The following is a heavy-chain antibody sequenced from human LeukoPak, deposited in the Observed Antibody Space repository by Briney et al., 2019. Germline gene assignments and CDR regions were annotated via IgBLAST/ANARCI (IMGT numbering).Heavy chain of an antibody. D-gene: IGHD6-25*01. CDR2: ISAYNGNT. Sequence: ASVKVSCKASGYTFTSYGFSWVRQAPGQGLEWMEWISAYNGNTNYAQKLQGRVTMTTDTSTSTAYMELRSLRSDDTAVYYCARETPAGYIDYWGQGTLVTVSS. CDR1: GYTFTSYG. CDR3: ARETPAGYIDY. J-gene: IGHJ4*02. V-gene: IGHV1-18*01.